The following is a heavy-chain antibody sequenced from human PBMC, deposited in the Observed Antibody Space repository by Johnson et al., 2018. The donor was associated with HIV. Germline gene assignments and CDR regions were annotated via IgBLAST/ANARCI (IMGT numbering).Heavy chain of an antibody. CDR3: ARFSSSWYGRGRAGAFDI. D-gene: IGHD6-13*01. Sequence: VQLVESGGGLVQPGRSLRLSCAASGFTFDDYAMHWVRQAPGKGLEWVSGINWNGGSTGYADSVKGRFPISRDNAKNSLYLQMNSLRAEDTAVYYCARFSSSWYGRGRAGAFDIWGQGTMVTVSS. CDR2: INWNGGST. CDR1: GFTFDDYA. J-gene: IGHJ3*02. V-gene: IGHV3-9*01.